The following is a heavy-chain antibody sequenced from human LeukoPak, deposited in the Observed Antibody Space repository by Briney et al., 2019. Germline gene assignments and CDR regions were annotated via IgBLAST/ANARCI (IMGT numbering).Heavy chain of an antibody. V-gene: IGHV4-59*01. CDR2: IHYSGST. CDR1: GGSISTYY. J-gene: IGHJ3*02. CDR3: ARDRAFDI. Sequence: SETLSLTCTVSGGSISTYYWNWIRQPPGKGLEWIGYIHYSGSTNYNPSLKRRITMSLDASKNQFSLKLSSVTAADAAVYYCARDRAFDIWGQGTMVTVSS.